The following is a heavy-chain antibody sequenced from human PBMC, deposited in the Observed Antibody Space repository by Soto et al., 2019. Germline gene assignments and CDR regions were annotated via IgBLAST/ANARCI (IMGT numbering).Heavy chain of an antibody. D-gene: IGHD3-3*01. CDR1: RYTFTSYY. CDR3: AKAKFDFWSGYWSPSLDF. J-gene: IGHJ4*02. CDR2: INPNNGYT. Sequence: SGAEVKKPGASVKVSCKASRYTFTSYYIHWVRQAPGQGLEWMGWINPNNGYTKYTQKFQGRVTVTRDTSITTAYLELTRLQSDDTAVYYCAKAKFDFWSGYWSPSLDFWGQGTLVTVSS. V-gene: IGHV1-2*02.